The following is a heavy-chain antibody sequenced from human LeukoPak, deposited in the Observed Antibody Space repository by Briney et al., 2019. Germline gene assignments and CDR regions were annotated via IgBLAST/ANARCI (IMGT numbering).Heavy chain of an antibody. CDR2: ISGDSGST. J-gene: IGHJ4*02. CDR3: AKDRGSGWYYFHY. V-gene: IGHV3-43*02. D-gene: IGHD6-19*01. Sequence: GGSLRLSCAASGFTFHDYAMYWVRQAPGKGPEWVSLISGDSGSTDYADFVKGRFTIPRDNSQNSVFLQMNSLISEDTAVYFCAKDRGSGWYYFHYWGQGTLVTVSS. CDR1: GFTFHDYA.